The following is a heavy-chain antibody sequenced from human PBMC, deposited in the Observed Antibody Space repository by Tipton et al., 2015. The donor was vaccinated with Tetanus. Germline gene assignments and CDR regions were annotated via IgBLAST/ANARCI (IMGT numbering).Heavy chain of an antibody. CDR3: ARDRGEQWTNFYYMDV. Sequence: SLRLSCAASGFTFSSFIMHWVRQAPGKGLEWVANIREDGGETKYVDSVKGRFTISRDNAKNSFYLQMNSLRVEDTAVYYCARDRGEQWTNFYYMDVWGKGRMVIVSS. CDR1: GFTFSSFI. D-gene: IGHD6-19*01. V-gene: IGHV3-7*03. CDR2: IREDGGET. J-gene: IGHJ6*03.